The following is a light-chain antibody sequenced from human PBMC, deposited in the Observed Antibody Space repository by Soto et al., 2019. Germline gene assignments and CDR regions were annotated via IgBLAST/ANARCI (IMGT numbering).Light chain of an antibody. Sequence: DIHMTQSPSTLSASLLYRVTISWXASQNINSWLAWYQQKPGKAPKLLIYEASSLEKGVPARFGGSGSGTEFTLTISSLQPEDSAAYYCLQDYNYPFTFGQGTKVDIK. J-gene: IGKJ2*01. CDR2: EAS. CDR1: QNINSW. CDR3: LQDYNYPFT. V-gene: IGKV1-5*03.